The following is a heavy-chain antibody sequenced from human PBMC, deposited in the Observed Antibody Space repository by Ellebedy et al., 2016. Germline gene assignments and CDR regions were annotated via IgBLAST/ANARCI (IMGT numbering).Heavy chain of an antibody. CDR1: GGSISSYY. V-gene: IGHV4-59*01. J-gene: IGHJ3*02. D-gene: IGHD2-21*02. CDR2: IYYSGST. CDR3: ARGGRTANKKDSAFDI. Sequence: SETLSLTXTVSGGSISSYYWSWIRQPPGKGLEWIGYIYYSGSTNYNPSLKSRVTISVDTSKNQFSLKLSSVAAADTAVYYCARGGRTANKKDSAFDIWGQGTMVTVSS.